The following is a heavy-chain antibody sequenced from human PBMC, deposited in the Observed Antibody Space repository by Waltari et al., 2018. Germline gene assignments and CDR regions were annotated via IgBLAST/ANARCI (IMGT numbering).Heavy chain of an antibody. D-gene: IGHD3-10*01. CDR2: IYYSGRP. J-gene: IGHJ5*02. CDR1: GGSISSSSYY. V-gene: IGHV4-39*02. Sequence: QLQLQESGPGLVKPSETLSLTCTVSGGSISSSSYYWGWIRQPPGKGLEWIGSIYYSGRPFYTPALKSRVTISVDTSKNHFSLKLSSVTAADTAVYYCARVAVRGWFDPWGQGTLVTVSS. CDR3: ARVAVRGWFDP.